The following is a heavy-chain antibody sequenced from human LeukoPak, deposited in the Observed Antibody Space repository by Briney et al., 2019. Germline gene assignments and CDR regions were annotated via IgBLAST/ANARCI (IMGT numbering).Heavy chain of an antibody. V-gene: IGHV4-59*02. CDR3: AKYGDHWNYFDY. D-gene: IGHD4-17*01. J-gene: IGHJ4*02. CDR2: IYYTGTT. CDR1: GGPVSGYY. Sequence: SETLSLTCTVSGGPVSGYYWSWIRQPPGKGLEWIGWIYYTGTTNYNSSLKSRVTISVDTSRNQFSLRLTSVTAADTAVYYCAKYGDHWNYFDYWGQGTLVTVSS.